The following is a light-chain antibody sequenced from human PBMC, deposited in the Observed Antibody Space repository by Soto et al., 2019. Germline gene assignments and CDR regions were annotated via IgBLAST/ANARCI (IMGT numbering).Light chain of an antibody. CDR3: QSYDRTLTTFV. V-gene: IGLV1-40*01. J-gene: IGLJ1*01. CDR2: GDN. Sequence: VLTQPPSVSGAPGQRVAISCTGSSSNIGAEYDVHWYQQLPGTAPKRLIYGDNNRPSGVPDRFSGSKSGTSASPAITGLQPEDEDDYYCQSYDRTLTTFVFGNGTKVT. CDR1: SSNIGAEYD.